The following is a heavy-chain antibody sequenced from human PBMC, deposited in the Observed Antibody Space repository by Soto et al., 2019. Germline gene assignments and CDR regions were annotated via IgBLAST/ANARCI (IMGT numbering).Heavy chain of an antibody. Sequence: SETLSLTCAVSGYPITNGYFWGWIRKPPGKGLEWIGSIYHDGTTNYNPSLKSRVIISVDTSKNQFSLELRSLTAADTAVYSCVSDPSLSLQLGFDIWAQGTMVTVSS. D-gene: IGHD3-16*01. V-gene: IGHV4-38-2*01. CDR2: IYHDGTT. CDR3: VSDPSLSLQLGFDI. J-gene: IGHJ3*02. CDR1: GYPITNGYF.